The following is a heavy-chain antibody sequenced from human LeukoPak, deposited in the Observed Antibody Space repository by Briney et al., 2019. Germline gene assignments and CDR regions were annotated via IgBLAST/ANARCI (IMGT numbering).Heavy chain of an antibody. CDR3: ASHVYDLDDYGDY. J-gene: IGHJ4*02. CDR2: IYYSGST. V-gene: IGHV4-39*07. CDR1: GGSISSSSYY. D-gene: IGHD2/OR15-2a*01. Sequence: NPSETLSLTCTVSGGSISSSSYYWGWIRQPPGKGLEWIGSIYYSGSTYYNPSLKSRVTISVDTSKNQFSLKLSSVTAADTAVYYCASHVYDLDDYGDYWGQGTLVTVSA.